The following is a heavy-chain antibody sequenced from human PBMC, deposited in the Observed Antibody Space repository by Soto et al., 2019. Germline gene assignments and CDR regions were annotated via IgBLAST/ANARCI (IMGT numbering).Heavy chain of an antibody. V-gene: IGHV3-21*01. CDR3: AREQGKKXWLVPRDAYYYYYGMDV. J-gene: IGHJ6*02. Sequence: GGSLRLSCAASGFTFSGYSMNWVRQAPGKGLEWVSSISSSSSYIYYADSVKGRFTISRDNAKNSLYLQMNSLRAEDTAVYYCAREQGKKXWLVPRDAYYYYYGMDVWGQGTTVTVSS. D-gene: IGHD6-19*01. CDR1: GFTFSGYS. CDR2: ISSSSSYI.